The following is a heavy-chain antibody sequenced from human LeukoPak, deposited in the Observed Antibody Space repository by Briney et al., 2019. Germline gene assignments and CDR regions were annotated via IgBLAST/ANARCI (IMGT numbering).Heavy chain of an antibody. D-gene: IGHD3-16*01. Sequence: PGGSLRLSCVASGFVFSNYAMTWVRQAPGKGLECVATIEKDSSGAYYAHSVKGRFTISRDNSKNTLYLQMTSLRAEDTAVFFCAKRRGMEITDWYFDFWGRGTLVTVSS. CDR1: GFVFSNYA. J-gene: IGHJ2*01. CDR2: IEKDSSGA. V-gene: IGHV3-23*05. CDR3: AKRRGMEITDWYFDF.